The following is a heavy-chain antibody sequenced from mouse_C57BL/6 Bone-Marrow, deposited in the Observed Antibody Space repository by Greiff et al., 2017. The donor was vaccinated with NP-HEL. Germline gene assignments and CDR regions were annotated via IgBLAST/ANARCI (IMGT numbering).Heavy chain of an antibody. CDR1: GFTFSSYA. Sequence: EVQLVESGGGLVKPGGSLKLSCAASGFTFSSYAMSWVRQTPEKRLEWVATISDGGSYTYYPDNVKGRFTISRDNAKNNLYLQMSHLKSEDTAMYYCARARTPAWFAYWGQGTLVTVSA. J-gene: IGHJ3*01. V-gene: IGHV5-4*01. CDR3: ARARTPAWFAY. CDR2: ISDGGSYT.